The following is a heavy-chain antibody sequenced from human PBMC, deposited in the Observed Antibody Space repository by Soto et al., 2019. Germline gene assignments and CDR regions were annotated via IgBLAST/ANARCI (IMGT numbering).Heavy chain of an antibody. D-gene: IGHD3-16*01. CDR1: GGSISSGGYY. CDR3: ARGNDLGDSTPGKH. Sequence: QVQLQESGPGLVKPSQTLSPTCTVSGGSISSGGYYWSWIRQHPGKGLEWIGYIYYSGSTYYNPSLKSRVTISVDTSKNQFSLKLSSVTAADTAVYYCARGNDLGDSTPGKHWGQGTLVTVSS. J-gene: IGHJ1*01. V-gene: IGHV4-31*03. CDR2: IYYSGST.